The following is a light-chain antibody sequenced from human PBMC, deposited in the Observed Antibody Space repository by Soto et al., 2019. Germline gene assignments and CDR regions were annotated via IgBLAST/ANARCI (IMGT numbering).Light chain of an antibody. V-gene: IGKV1-39*01. CDR1: QSISSY. Sequence: DIQMTQSPSSLSASVGDRVTITCRASQSISSYLNWYQQKPGKAPKLLIYAASSLQSGVPSRFSGSGSGTDLTLTISNLQPEDFATYYCQQSYSTPPMHTFGQGTKLEIK. J-gene: IGKJ2*01. CDR2: AAS. CDR3: QQSYSTPPMHT.